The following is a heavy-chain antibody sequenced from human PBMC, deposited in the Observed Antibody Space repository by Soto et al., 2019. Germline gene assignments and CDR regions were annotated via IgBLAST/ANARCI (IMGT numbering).Heavy chain of an antibody. Sequence: PGGSLRLSCAASGFTFSSYGMHWVRQAPGKGLEWVAVISYDGSNKYYADSVKGRFTISRDNSKNTLYLQMNSLRAEDTAVYYCAKCSYYYDSSGYYTFDYWGQGTLVTVSS. D-gene: IGHD3-22*01. CDR3: AKCSYYYDSSGYYTFDY. CDR2: ISYDGSNK. V-gene: IGHV3-30*18. J-gene: IGHJ4*02. CDR1: GFTFSSYG.